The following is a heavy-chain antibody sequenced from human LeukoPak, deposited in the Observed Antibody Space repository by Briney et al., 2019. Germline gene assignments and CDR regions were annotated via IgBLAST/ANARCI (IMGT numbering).Heavy chain of an antibody. CDR3: ARGGMAYRYGYTWFDP. Sequence: ASVKVSCKASGYTFTGYYMHWVRQAPGQGVEWMGWINPNSGGTNYAQKFQGRVTMTRDTSISTAYMELSRLRSDDTAVYYCARGGMAYRYGYTWFDPWGQGTLVTVSS. D-gene: IGHD5-18*01. V-gene: IGHV1-2*02. CDR1: GYTFTGYY. J-gene: IGHJ5*02. CDR2: INPNSGGT.